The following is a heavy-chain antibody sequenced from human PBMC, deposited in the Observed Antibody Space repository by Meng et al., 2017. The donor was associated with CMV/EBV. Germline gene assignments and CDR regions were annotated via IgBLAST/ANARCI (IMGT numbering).Heavy chain of an antibody. D-gene: IGHD6-13*01. V-gene: IGHV3-30*04. CDR1: GFTFSSYA. CDR2: ISYDGSNK. J-gene: IGHJ4*02. Sequence: SCAASGFTFSSYAMHWVRQAPGKGLEWVAVISYDGSNKYYADSVKGRFTISRDNSKNTLYLQMNSLRAEDTAVYYCARGSTDDNSWYYYWGQGTLVTVSS. CDR3: ARGSTDDNSWYYY.